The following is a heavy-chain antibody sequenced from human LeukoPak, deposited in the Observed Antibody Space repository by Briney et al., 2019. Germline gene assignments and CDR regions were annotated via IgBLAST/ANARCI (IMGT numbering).Heavy chain of an antibody. CDR1: GFTFVDYA. Sequence: GGSRRLSCAASGFTFVDYARHGVGQAPGKGREGVSGISWNSGSIGYADSVKGRFTISRDNAKNSLYLQMNSLRAEDTALYYCAKDYSSGGGYFDYWGQGTLVTVSS. CDR2: ISWNSGSI. V-gene: IGHV3-9*01. CDR3: AKDYSSGGGYFDY. J-gene: IGHJ4*02. D-gene: IGHD6-19*01.